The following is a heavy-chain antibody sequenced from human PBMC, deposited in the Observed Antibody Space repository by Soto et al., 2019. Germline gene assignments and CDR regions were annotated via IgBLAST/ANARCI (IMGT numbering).Heavy chain of an antibody. V-gene: IGHV3-30*03. CDR1: GFIFGAYG. CDR2: MSYDGSRK. CDR3: ARDLYSYGYPDY. Sequence: GGSLRLSCAASGFIFGAYGMHWVRQAPGKGLEWVAIMSYDGSRKYYADSVKGRFTISRDNSKNMLSLEMNSLRAEDTAVYYCARDLYSYGYPDYWGQGTLVTVSS. D-gene: IGHD5-18*01. J-gene: IGHJ4*01.